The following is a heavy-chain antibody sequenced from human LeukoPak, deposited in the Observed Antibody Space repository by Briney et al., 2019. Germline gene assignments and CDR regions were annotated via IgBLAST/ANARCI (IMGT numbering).Heavy chain of an antibody. CDR2: IYYSGST. J-gene: IGHJ6*03. V-gene: IGHV4-59*01. D-gene: IGHD4-17*01. CDR1: GGSISSYY. CDR3: ARSAPYGDYYYYYMDV. Sequence: PSETLSLTCTVSGGSISSYYWSWLRQPPGKGLEWIGYIYYSGSTNYNPSLKSRVTISVDTSKNQFSLKLSSVTAADTAVYYCARSAPYGDYYYYYMDVWGKGTTVTVSS.